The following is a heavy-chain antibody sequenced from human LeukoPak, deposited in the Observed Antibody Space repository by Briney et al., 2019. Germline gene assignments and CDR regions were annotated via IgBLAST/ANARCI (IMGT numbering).Heavy chain of an antibody. CDR2: IYSGGST. J-gene: IGHJ5*02. CDR1: GFTVSSNY. CDR3: ARDRGNIVVAPNAIRGWFDP. Sequence: GGSLRLSCAASGFTVSSNYMSWVRQAPGKGLEWVSVIYSGGSTYYADSVKGRFTISRDNSKNTLNLPMNSLRVEDTAMYHCARDRGNIVVAPNAIRGWFDPWGQGTLVTVSS. V-gene: IGHV3-66*01. D-gene: IGHD2-2*02.